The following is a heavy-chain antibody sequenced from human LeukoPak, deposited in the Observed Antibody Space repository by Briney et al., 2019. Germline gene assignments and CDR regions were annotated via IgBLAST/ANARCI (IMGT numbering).Heavy chain of an antibody. D-gene: IGHD3-3*01. V-gene: IGHV4-34*01. CDR3: ARRPYDFWSGYSTLFDY. Sequence: YPSETLSLTCAVYGGSFSGYYWSWIRQPPGKGLEWIGEINHSGSTNYNPSLKSRVTISVDTSKNQFSLKLSSVTAADTAVYYCARRPYDFWSGYSTLFDYWGQGTLVTVSS. J-gene: IGHJ4*02. CDR1: GGSFSGYY. CDR2: INHSGST.